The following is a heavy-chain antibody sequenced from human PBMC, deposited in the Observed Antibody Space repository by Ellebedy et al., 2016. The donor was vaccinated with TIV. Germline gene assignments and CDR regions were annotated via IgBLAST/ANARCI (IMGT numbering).Heavy chain of an antibody. CDR2: IYYSGST. CDR3: ARLWSYGHYFDY. V-gene: IGHV4-39*01. Sequence: SETLSLXCTVSGGSISSSSYYWGWIRQPPGKGLEWIGSIYYSGSTYYNPSLKSRVTISVDTSKNQFSLKLSSVTAADTAVYYCARLWSYGHYFDYWGQGTLVTVSS. J-gene: IGHJ4*02. CDR1: GGSISSSSYY. D-gene: IGHD5-18*01.